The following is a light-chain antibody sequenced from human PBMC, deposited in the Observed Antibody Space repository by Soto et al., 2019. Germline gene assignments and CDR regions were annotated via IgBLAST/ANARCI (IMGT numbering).Light chain of an antibody. J-gene: IGKJ2*01. CDR2: DAS. Sequence: DIQMTQSPSSLSASVGDRVTITCRASQSISTSLCWFQQKPGRAPKLLISDASTLQGGVPSRVSGSGFGTDFTLNIRSLQPEDFAAYYCLQTYTVPRTFGQGTHLDIK. CDR1: QSISTS. V-gene: IGKV1-39*01. CDR3: LQTYTVPRT.